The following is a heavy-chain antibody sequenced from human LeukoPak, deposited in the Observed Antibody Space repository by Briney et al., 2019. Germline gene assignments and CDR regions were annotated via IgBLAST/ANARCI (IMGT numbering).Heavy chain of an antibody. D-gene: IGHD6-19*01. J-gene: IGHJ3*02. CDR2: IYYSGST. CDR3: AREMAGRYDAFDI. CDR1: GGSISSYY. Sequence: SETLSLTYTVSGGSISSYYWSWNRQPPGKGLEWIGYIYYSGSTNYNPSLKSRVTISVDTSKNQFSLKLSSVTAADTAVYYCAREMAGRYDAFDIWGQGTMVTVSS. V-gene: IGHV4-59*01.